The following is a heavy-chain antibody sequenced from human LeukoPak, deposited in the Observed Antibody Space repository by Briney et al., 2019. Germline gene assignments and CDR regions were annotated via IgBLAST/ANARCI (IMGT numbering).Heavy chain of an antibody. CDR3: ARGRSNYYGMAV. D-gene: IGHD1-26*01. CDR1: DGSINSYY. CDR2: IYYNGNT. Sequence: SETLSLTCSVSDGSINSYYWNWIRRPPGKGLEWIGYIYYNGNTNYNPSLKSRVTMSVDTSKNLFSLKVSSVTAADTAVYYCARGRSNYYGMAVWGQGTTVTVSS. V-gene: IGHV4-59*01. J-gene: IGHJ6*02.